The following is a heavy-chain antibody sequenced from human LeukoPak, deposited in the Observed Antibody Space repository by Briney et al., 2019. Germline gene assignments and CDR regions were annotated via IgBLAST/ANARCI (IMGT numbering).Heavy chain of an antibody. Sequence: SETLSLTCTVSGGPISSSSYYWGWIRQPPGKGLEWIGSIYYSGSTYYNPSLKSRVTISVDTSKNQFSLKLGSVTAADTAVYYCARLDYGDYRYFDYWGQGTLVTVSS. V-gene: IGHV4-39*01. D-gene: IGHD4-17*01. CDR1: GGPISSSSYY. J-gene: IGHJ4*02. CDR3: ARLDYGDYRYFDY. CDR2: IYYSGST.